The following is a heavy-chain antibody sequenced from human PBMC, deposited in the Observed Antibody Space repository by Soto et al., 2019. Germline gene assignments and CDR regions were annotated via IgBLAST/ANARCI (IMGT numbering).Heavy chain of an antibody. CDR3: ARETYYDSSGYLGTLGY. CDR1: GFTFSSYS. V-gene: IGHV3-21*01. CDR2: ISSSSSYI. D-gene: IGHD3-22*01. J-gene: IGHJ4*02. Sequence: PGESLKISCAASGFTFSSYSVNWVRQAPGKGLEWVSSISSSSSYIYYADSVKGRFTISRDNAKNSLYLQMNSLRAEDTAVYYCARETYYDSSGYLGTLGYWGQGTLVTVS.